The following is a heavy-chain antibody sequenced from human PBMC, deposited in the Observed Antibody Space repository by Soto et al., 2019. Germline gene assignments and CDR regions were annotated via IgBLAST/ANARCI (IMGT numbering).Heavy chain of an antibody. CDR1: GFTFSSYG. J-gene: IGHJ6*02. Sequence: GGSLRLSCAASGFTFSSYGMHWVRQAPGKGLEWVAVISYDGSNKYYADSVKGRFTISRDNSKNTLYLQMNSLRAEDTAVYYCAKDSGYSYGSYYYGMDVWGQGTTVTVSS. CDR3: AKDSGYSYGSYYYGMDV. V-gene: IGHV3-30*18. D-gene: IGHD5-18*01. CDR2: ISYDGSNK.